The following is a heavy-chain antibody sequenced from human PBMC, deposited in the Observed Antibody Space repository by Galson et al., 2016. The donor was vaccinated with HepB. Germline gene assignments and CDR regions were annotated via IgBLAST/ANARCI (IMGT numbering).Heavy chain of an antibody. J-gene: IGHJ4*02. CDR1: GYSFTGYY. V-gene: IGHV1-2*02. Sequence: SVKVSCKASGYSFTGYYMHWVRQAPGQGLEWMGWINPNSGGTNYAQKFQGRVTMTRDTSIRTAYMELSRLRSDDTAVYYCARQWHFWNYPDYWGQGTLVTVSS. CDR2: INPNSGGT. D-gene: IGHD1-7*01. CDR3: ARQWHFWNYPDY.